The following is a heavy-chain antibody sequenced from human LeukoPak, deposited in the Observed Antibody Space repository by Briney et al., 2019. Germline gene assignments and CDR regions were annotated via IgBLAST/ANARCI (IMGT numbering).Heavy chain of an antibody. CDR3: ARGKYSSSWFDP. CDR2: IYSGGST. D-gene: IGHD6-13*01. V-gene: IGHV3-66*02. CDR1: GFTVSSNY. J-gene: IGHJ5*02. Sequence: GGFLRLSCAASGFTVSSNYMSWVRQAPGKGLEWVSVIYSGGSTYYADSVKGRFTISRDNSKNTLYLQMNSLRAEDTAVYYCARGKYSSSWFDPWGQGTLVTVSS.